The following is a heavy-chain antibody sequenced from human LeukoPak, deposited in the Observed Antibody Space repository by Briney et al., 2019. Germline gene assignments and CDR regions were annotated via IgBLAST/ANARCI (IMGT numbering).Heavy chain of an antibody. CDR3: ALNPRGYCSGGGCYIGY. CDR2: IYPGDSDT. J-gene: IGHJ4*02. CDR1: GYSFTNYW. V-gene: IGHV5-51*01. D-gene: IGHD2-15*01. Sequence: PGESLKISCKGSGYSFTNYWIGWVRQMPGKGLEWMGIIYPGDSDTRYSPSFQGQVTISADKSISTAYLQWSSLKASDTAMYYCALNPRGYCSGGGCYIGYWGQGTLVTVSS.